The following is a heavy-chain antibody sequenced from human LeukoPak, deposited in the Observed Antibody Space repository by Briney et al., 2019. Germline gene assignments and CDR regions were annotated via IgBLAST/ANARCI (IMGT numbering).Heavy chain of an antibody. J-gene: IGHJ4*02. CDR1: GFTFSIYA. V-gene: IGHV3-23*01. CDR3: AKDGDYGDFDY. Sequence: PGGSLRLSCAASGFTFSIYAMCWVRQTPGKGLGWVSAISGNGGSAFYADSVKGPFSISRDNSKNTLYLQMNRLRGEDTAVYYCAKDGDYGDFDYWGQGTLVTVSS. D-gene: IGHD4-17*01. CDR2: ISGNGGSA.